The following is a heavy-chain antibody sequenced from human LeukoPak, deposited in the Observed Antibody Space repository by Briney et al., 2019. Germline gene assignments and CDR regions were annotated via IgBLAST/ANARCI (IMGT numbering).Heavy chain of an antibody. D-gene: IGHD3-3*01. CDR2: INPNSGGT. J-gene: IGHJ5*02. V-gene: IGHV1-2*02. CDR1: GYTFTGYY. Sequence: ASVKVSCKASGYTFTGYYMHWVRQAPGQGLEWMGWINPNSGGTNYAQKFQGRVTMTRDTSISTAYMELSRLRSDDTAVYYCARVAHCDFWSGYYTWGQGTLVTVSS. CDR3: ARVAHCDFWSGYYT.